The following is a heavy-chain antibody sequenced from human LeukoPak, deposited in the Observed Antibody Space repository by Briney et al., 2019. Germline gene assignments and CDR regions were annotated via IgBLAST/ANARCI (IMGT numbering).Heavy chain of an antibody. J-gene: IGHJ6*03. D-gene: IGHD3-22*01. V-gene: IGHV4-39*02. CDR3: ARDKGVGYDSSHYYYYYMDV. CDR2: IYYSGST. CDR1: GGSISSSSYY. Sequence: SETLSLTCTVSGGSISSSSYYWGWIRQPPGKGLEWIGSIYYSGSTYYNPSLKSRVTISVDTSKNQFSLKLSSVTAADTAVYYCARDKGVGYDSSHYYYYYMDVWGKGTTVTVSS.